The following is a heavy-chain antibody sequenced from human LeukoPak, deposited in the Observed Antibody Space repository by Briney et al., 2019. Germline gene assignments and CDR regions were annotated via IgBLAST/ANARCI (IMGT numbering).Heavy chain of an antibody. J-gene: IGHJ6*02. CDR3: ARDKAQDSVYYGMDV. CDR1: GFPFNAYW. Sequence: GGSLRLSCAASGFPFNAYWMTWVRQAPGKGLEWVSSISSGSDYIYYADSVKGRFTISRDNARTSLYLQMNSLRAEDTAVYYCARDKAQDSVYYGMDVWGQGTTVTVSS. D-gene: IGHD6-6*01. V-gene: IGHV3-21*06. CDR2: ISSGSDYI.